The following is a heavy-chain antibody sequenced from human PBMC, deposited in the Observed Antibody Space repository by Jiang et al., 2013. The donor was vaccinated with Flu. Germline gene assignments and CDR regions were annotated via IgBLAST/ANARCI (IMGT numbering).Heavy chain of an antibody. J-gene: IGHJ6*02. CDR3: ARWKMVRGLGGYYYGMDV. V-gene: IGHV1-2*04. CDR2: INPNSGGT. D-gene: IGHD3-10*01. Sequence: EWMGWINPNSGGTNYAQKFQGWVTMTRDTSIGTAYMELSRLRSDDTAVYYCARWKMVRGLGGYYYGMDVWGQGTTVTVSS.